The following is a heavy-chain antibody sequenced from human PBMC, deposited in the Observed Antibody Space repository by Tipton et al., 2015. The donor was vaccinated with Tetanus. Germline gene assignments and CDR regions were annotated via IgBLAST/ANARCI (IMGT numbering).Heavy chain of an antibody. V-gene: IGHV5-51*01. Sequence: QSGAEVKEAGESLRISCKASGYRFSSYWIAWVRQMPGKGLEWVGLIYPGDSDTKISPSFRGQVTFSVDKSITTAYLQWSSLKASDTAIYYCAKGDPRNFDSWGQGTQVIVSS. J-gene: IGHJ4*02. CDR2: IYPGDSDT. CDR3: AKGDPRNFDS. D-gene: IGHD3-9*01. CDR1: GYRFSSYW.